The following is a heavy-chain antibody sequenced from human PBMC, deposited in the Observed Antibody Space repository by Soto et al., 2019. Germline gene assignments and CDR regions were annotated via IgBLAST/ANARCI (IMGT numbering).Heavy chain of an antibody. CDR1: GYTFSSYG. CDR2: ISPYDGNT. J-gene: IGHJ6*02. D-gene: IGHD3-22*01. CDR3: ARGGYYDSSGSRNYHYYGMNV. V-gene: IGHV1-18*01. Sequence: VKVSCKASGYTFSSYGINWVRQAPGQGLEWLGWISPYDGNTKYAQILQGRVSMTTDTSTKTAYMEVRSLRSDDTAVYYCARGGYYDSSGSRNYHYYGMNVWGQGTTVTVSS.